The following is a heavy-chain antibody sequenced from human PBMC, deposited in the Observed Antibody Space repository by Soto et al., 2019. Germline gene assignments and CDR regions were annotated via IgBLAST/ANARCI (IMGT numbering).Heavy chain of an antibody. CDR2: IYYSGST. Sequence: QVQLQESGPGLVKPSETLSLTCTVSGGSISSYYWSWIRQPPGKGLEWIGYIYYSGSTNYNPSLKSRVPISVDTSKNQFSLKLSSVTAADTAVYYCARGKQWLSTFDYWGQGTLVTVSS. D-gene: IGHD6-19*01. V-gene: IGHV4-59*01. CDR1: GGSISSYY. CDR3: ARGKQWLSTFDY. J-gene: IGHJ4*02.